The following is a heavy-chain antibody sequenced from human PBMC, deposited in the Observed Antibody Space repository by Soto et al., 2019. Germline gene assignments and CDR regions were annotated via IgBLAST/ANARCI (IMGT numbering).Heavy chain of an antibody. Sequence: SETLSLTCSVSGDSISTYHWSWIRQPPGKGLEWIGYIHYSGKTDYNSSLKSRVTISVDTSKNQFSLNLSSVTAADSAVYYCARVVHSGSCFAYFGYWGQGTLVTVSS. J-gene: IGHJ4*02. V-gene: IGHV4-59*12. CDR3: ARVVHSGSCFAYFGY. CDR1: GDSISTYH. D-gene: IGHD1-26*01. CDR2: IHYSGKT.